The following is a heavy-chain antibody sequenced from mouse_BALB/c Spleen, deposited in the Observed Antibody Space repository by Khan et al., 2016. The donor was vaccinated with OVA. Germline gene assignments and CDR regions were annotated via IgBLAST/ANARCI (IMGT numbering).Heavy chain of an antibody. CDR2: IYPGDGNT. CDR1: GYAFSNYL. D-gene: IGHD2-14*01. J-gene: IGHJ3*01. Sequence: QVQLQQPGAELVRPGSSVKISCKASGYAFSNYLMNWVKQGPGQGLEWIGQIYPGDGNTNYNGKLKDKATLTADKSSSTAYMQLSSLTSEDSAVYCCARSGYDYFAYWGQGTLVTVSA. V-gene: IGHV1-80*01. CDR3: ARSGYDYFAY.